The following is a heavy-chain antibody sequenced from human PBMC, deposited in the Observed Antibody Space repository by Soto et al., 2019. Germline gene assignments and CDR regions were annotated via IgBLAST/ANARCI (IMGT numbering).Heavy chain of an antibody. Sequence: SETLSLTCAVYGGSFSGYYWSWIRQPPGKGLEWIGEINHSGSTNYNPSLKSRVTISVDTSKNQFSLKLSSVTAADTAVYYCARGSIVGFTSGTVYYYYGMDVWGQGTTVTVSS. J-gene: IGHJ6*02. D-gene: IGHD1-26*01. V-gene: IGHV4-34*01. CDR3: ARGSIVGFTSGTVYYYYGMDV. CDR2: INHSGST. CDR1: GGSFSGYY.